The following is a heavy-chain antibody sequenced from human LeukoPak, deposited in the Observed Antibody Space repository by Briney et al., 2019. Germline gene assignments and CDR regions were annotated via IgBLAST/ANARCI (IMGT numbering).Heavy chain of an antibody. D-gene: IGHD3-22*01. V-gene: IGHV4-39*01. CDR3: ASPYPIKYYYDSSGYVSDY. Sequence: SETLSLTCTVSGGSISSSSYYWGWIRQPPGKGLEWIGSIYYSGSTYYNPSLKSRVTISVDTSKNQFSLKLSSVTAADTAVYYCASPYPIKYYYDSSGYVSDYWGQGTLVTVSS. CDR2: IYYSGST. CDR1: GGSISSSSYY. J-gene: IGHJ4*02.